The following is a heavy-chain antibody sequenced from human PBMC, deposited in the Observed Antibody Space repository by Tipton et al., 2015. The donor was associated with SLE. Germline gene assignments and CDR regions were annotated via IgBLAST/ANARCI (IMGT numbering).Heavy chain of an antibody. J-gene: IGHJ3*02. V-gene: IGHV4-39*07. D-gene: IGHD4-23*01. CDR1: GGSISSSSYY. CDR2: INHSGST. Sequence: TLSLTCTVSGGSISSSSYYWSWIRQPPGKGLEWIGEINHSGSTNYNPSLKSRVTISVDTSKNQFSLKLSSVTAADTAVYYCASLRGWRRAFDIWGQGTMVTVSS. CDR3: ASLRGWRRAFDI.